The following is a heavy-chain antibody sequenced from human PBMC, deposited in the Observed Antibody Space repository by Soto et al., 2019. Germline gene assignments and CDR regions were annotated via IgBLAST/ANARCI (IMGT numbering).Heavy chain of an antibody. V-gene: IGHV1-69*06. CDR1: GSRFSNYV. D-gene: IGHD2-2*02. Sequence: ASVKVSCKASGSRFSNYVISLVRQAPGHGLEWLGRIIPIFNSTKYAQSFQGRVTITADKSTSTASLELSSLRSDDTAVYYCAREGRGKKAGYNGLVSLGYWGQGTLVTVSS. CDR2: IIPIFNST. J-gene: IGHJ4*02. CDR3: AREGRGKKAGYNGLVSLGY.